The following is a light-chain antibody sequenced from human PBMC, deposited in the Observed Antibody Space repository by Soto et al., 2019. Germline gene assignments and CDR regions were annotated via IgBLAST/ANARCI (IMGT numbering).Light chain of an antibody. CDR1: QSISVW. CDR2: KAS. J-gene: IGKJ1*01. CDR3: QQYKSYPWT. V-gene: IGKV1-5*03. Sequence: DIQMTQSPSTLSASVGDRVTITCRASQSISVWLAWYQQKAGKAPNLLIYKASRLESGVPSRFSGSGSETEFTLTISGLQPGDSATYYCQQYKSYPWTFGQGTKVDI.